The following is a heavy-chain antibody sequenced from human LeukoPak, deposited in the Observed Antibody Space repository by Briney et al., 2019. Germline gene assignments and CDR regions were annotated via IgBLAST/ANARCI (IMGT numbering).Heavy chain of an antibody. CDR2: IYYSGST. Sequence: SETLSLTCTVSGGSISSYYWSWIRQPPGKGLEWIGYIYYSGSTNYNPSLKSRVTISVDTSKNQFSLKLSSVTAADTAVYYCARTYSSGWYLDYYYMDVWGKGTTVTVSS. J-gene: IGHJ6*03. CDR1: GGSISSYY. V-gene: IGHV4-59*01. CDR3: ARTYSSGWYLDYYYMDV. D-gene: IGHD6-19*01.